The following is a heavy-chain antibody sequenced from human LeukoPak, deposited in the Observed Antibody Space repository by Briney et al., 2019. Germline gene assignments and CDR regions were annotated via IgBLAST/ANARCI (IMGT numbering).Heavy chain of an antibody. V-gene: IGHV3-23*01. CDR3: AKEMYSSSWYYFDF. J-gene: IGHJ4*02. Sequence: PGGSLRLSCAASGFTFSSYAMSWVRQAPGKGLQWVSAISGSGGSTYYADSVKGRFTISRDNSNNTLYLQMNSLRAEDTALYYCAKEMYSSSWYYFDFWGQGTLVTVSS. D-gene: IGHD6-13*01. CDR2: ISGSGGST. CDR1: GFTFSSYA.